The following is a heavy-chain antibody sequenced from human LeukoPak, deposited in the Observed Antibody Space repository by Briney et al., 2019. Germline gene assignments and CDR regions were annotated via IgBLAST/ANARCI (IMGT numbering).Heavy chain of an antibody. J-gene: IGHJ4*02. V-gene: IGHV3-33*01. Sequence: GGSLRLSCAASGFTFSGYGMHWVRQAPGKGLEWVAVIWYDGSNKYYADSVKGRFTISRDNSKNTLYLQMNSLRAEDTAVYYCARDPSSLRDSYDYWGQGTLVTVSS. CDR2: IWYDGSNK. CDR1: GFTFSGYG. CDR3: ARDPSSLRDSYDY.